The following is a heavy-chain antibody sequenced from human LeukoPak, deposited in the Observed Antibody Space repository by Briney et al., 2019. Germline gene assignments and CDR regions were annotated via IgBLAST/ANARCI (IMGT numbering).Heavy chain of an antibody. CDR3: ARDKYGDYGLDY. Sequence: GGSLRLSCAASGFTFSSYTMNWVRQAPGKGLEWVSSISSSSTYTYYADSVKGRFTISRDYARNSLSLQMNSLRAEDTAVYYCARDKYGDYGLDYWGPGTLVTVSS. D-gene: IGHD4-17*01. J-gene: IGHJ4*02. V-gene: IGHV3-21*01. CDR1: GFTFSSYT. CDR2: ISSSSTYT.